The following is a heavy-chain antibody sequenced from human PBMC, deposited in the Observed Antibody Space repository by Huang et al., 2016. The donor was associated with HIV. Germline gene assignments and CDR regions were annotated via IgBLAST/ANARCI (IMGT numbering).Heavy chain of an antibody. J-gene: IGHJ3*02. V-gene: IGHV3-15*01. CDR2: IKRKADSGTT. D-gene: IGHD6-19*01. Sequence: EVQLVESGGQLVKSGRSLRLACVACGFTFMDAWLSWVGKVPGNGLECVGRIKRKADSGTTDYAAPVNDRFLLSRDDSRTMVYLHMNILKTEDTAVYYCNKEKYSSDWYRQPRLENDALEIWGQGTMVTVSS. CDR3: NKEKYSSDWYRQPRLENDALEI. CDR1: GFTFMDAW.